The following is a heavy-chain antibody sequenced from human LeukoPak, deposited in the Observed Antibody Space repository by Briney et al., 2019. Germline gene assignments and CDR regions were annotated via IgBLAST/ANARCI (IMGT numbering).Heavy chain of an antibody. J-gene: IGHJ5*02. D-gene: IGHD3-10*01. CDR1: GGSFSGYY. Sequence: SETLSLTCAVYGGSFSGYYWSWIRQPPGKGLEWIGEINHSGSTNYNPSLKSRATISVDTSKNQFSLKLSSVTAADTAVYYCARARYGSGSYYKVGSRFDPWGQGTLVTVSS. CDR2: INHSGST. V-gene: IGHV4-34*01. CDR3: ARARYGSGSYYKVGSRFDP.